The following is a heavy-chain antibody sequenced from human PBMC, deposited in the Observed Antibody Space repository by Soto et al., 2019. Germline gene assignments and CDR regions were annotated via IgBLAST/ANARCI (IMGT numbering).Heavy chain of an antibody. CDR1: GFTVSNNY. CDR2: IYSGGST. Sequence: EVRLVETGGGLIQPGGSLRLSCAASGFTVSNNYMYWVRQAPGKGLEWVSVIYSGGSTYHADSVKGRFTASRDISKNTLYLQMNSLGAEDTAVYYCAGFTSHGWYYSHYSMDVWGQGTTVTVSS. J-gene: IGHJ6*02. CDR3: AGFTSHGWYYSHYSMDV. V-gene: IGHV3-53*02. D-gene: IGHD6-19*01.